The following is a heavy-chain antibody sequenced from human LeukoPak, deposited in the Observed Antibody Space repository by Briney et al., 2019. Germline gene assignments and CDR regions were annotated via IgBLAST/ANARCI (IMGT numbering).Heavy chain of an antibody. CDR1: GYTLTELS. J-gene: IGHJ6*03. CDR2: FDPEDGET. V-gene: IGHV1-24*01. CDR3: ATGLGGKRDYYMDV. D-gene: IGHD4-23*01. Sequence: WASVKVSCKVSGYTLTELSMHWVRQAPGKGLEWMGGFDPEDGETIYAQKFQGRVTMTEDTSTDTAYMELSSLGSEDTAVYYCATGLGGKRDYYMDVWGKGTTVTVSS.